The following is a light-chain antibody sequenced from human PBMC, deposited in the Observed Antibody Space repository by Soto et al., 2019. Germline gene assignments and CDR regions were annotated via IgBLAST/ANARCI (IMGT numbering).Light chain of an antibody. Sequence: QSVLTQPASVSGSPGQSITISCTGTSSDVGSYNLVSWYQQHPGKAPKLMIYEGSKRPSGVSNRFSGSKSGNTASLTISGLQAEDEAHYYCCSYAGSSTDVFGTGTKVTV. V-gene: IGLV2-23*01. CDR3: CSYAGSSTDV. J-gene: IGLJ1*01. CDR1: SSDVGSYNL. CDR2: EGS.